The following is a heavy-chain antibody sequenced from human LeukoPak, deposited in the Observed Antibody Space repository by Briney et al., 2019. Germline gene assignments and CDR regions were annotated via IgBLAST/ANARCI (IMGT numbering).Heavy chain of an antibody. J-gene: IGHJ4*02. D-gene: IGHD2-8*02. CDR3: AKDGSWSCTD. V-gene: IGHV3-30*02. CDR1: GYTFSSYA. CDR2: IAHHGSNK. Sequence: GGSLRLSCAASGYTFSSYAMHWVRQGPGKGLEWVAYIAHHGSNKYYADSVKGRFTISRDNSKRTLYLQMNNLRADDTAVYYCAKDGSWSCTDWGQGALVTVSS.